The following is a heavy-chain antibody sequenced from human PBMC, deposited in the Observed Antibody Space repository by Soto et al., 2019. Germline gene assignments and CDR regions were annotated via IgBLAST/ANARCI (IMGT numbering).Heavy chain of an antibody. CDR2: IIPIFGTP. CDR3: AREENYDSSGYYYPYYFDY. Sequence: ASVKVSCKASGGTFSNYAISWVRQAPGQGLEWMGGIIPIFGTPNYAQKFQGRVTIAADKSTSTAYMELRSLRSDDTAVYYCAREENYDSSGYYYPYYFDYWGQGTLVTVSS. J-gene: IGHJ4*02. CDR1: GGTFSNYA. D-gene: IGHD3-22*01. V-gene: IGHV1-69*06.